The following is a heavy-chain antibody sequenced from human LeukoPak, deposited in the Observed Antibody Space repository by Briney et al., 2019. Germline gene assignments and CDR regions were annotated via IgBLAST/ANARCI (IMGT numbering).Heavy chain of an antibody. CDR1: GFTFSWYS. D-gene: IGHD5-18*01. CDR3: AASTKHTAMVDY. J-gene: IGHJ4*02. Sequence: GGSLRLSCAASGFTFSWYSMNWVRQAPGKGLEWVSSIGSSSSYIYYAESVKSRFTISRDNAKNSLHLQMNSLRAEDTAVYYCAASTKHTAMVDYWGQGTLVTVSS. CDR2: IGSSSSYI. V-gene: IGHV3-21*01.